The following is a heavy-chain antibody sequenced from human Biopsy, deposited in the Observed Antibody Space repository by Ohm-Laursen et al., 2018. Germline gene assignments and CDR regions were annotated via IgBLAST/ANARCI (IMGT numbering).Heavy chain of an antibody. V-gene: IGHV1-69*17. J-gene: IGHJ4*02. CDR1: GDRFTEFS. Sequence: SSVKVSCKVSGDRFTEFSIHWVRQVPGEGLEWMGGIIAVSGLVNYAPKFQGRVSITADKSTTTAYMELSNLKSEDTAVYYCATPFQYYDSWGGYPPFDHWGQGTLVTVSS. CDR3: ATPFQYYDSWGGYPPFDH. CDR2: IIAVSGLV. D-gene: IGHD3-3*01.